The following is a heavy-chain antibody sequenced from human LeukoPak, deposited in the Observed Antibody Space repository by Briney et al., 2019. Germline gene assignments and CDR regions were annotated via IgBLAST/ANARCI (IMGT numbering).Heavy chain of an antibody. Sequence: ASVKVSCKASGYTFTSYGISWVRQAPGQGLEWMGGIIPIFGTANYAQKFQGRVTITADESTSTAYMELSSLRSEDTAVYYCARPGGGDYLNYWGQGTLVTVSS. V-gene: IGHV1-69*13. CDR2: IIPIFGTA. D-gene: IGHD1-26*01. CDR3: ARPGGGDYLNY. J-gene: IGHJ4*02. CDR1: GYTFTSYG.